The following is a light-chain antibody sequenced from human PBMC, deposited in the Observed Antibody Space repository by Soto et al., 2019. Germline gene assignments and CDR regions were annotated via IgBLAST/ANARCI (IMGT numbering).Light chain of an antibody. Sequence: SYVLTQPPSVSVAPGQAARIPCGGNNIGSKSVHWYQQKPGQAPVLVLYDDKDRPSGIPERFSGSNSGNTATLTISRVEAGDEADYYCQVWDGSSDHNVVFGGGTKL. CDR2: DDK. CDR3: QVWDGSSDHNVV. CDR1: NIGSKS. J-gene: IGLJ2*01. V-gene: IGLV3-21*02.